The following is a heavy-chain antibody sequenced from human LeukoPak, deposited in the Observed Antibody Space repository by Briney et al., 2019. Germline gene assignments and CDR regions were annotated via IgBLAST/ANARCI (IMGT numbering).Heavy chain of an antibody. V-gene: IGHV4-59*08. Sequence: PSETLSLTCTVSGGSISSYYWSWIRQPPGKGLEWIGYIYYSGSTNYNPSLKSRVTISVDTSKNQFSLKLSPVTAADTAVYYCARHGGNSRDAFDIWGQGTMVTVSS. CDR1: GGSISSYY. J-gene: IGHJ3*02. CDR3: ARHGGNSRDAFDI. D-gene: IGHD4-23*01. CDR2: IYYSGST.